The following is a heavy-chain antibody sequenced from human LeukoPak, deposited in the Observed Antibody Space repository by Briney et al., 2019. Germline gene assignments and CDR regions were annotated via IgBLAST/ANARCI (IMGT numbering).Heavy chain of an antibody. D-gene: IGHD6-19*01. J-gene: IGHJ1*01. CDR2: IYYSGST. CDR1: GGSISSSSYY. Sequence: LETLSLTCTVSGGSISSSSYYWGWIRQPPGKGLEWIGSIYYSGSTYYNPSLKSRVTISVDTSKNQFSLKLSSVTAADTAVYYCARHSRTVAAPAEYFQHWGQGTLVTVSS. CDR3: ARHSRTVAAPAEYFQH. V-gene: IGHV4-39*01.